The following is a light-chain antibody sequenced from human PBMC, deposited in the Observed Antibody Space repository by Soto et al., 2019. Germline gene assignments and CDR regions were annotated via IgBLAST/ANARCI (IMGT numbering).Light chain of an antibody. Sequence: IHLTPSPSSLSASEGDSVTITCRASQGISRYLSWYQQKPGRAPKLLISAASTLQSGVPARFSGSGSGTDFTLSITSLQPEDFATYYCQQLNTYPVTFGGGTKVDIK. V-gene: IGKV1-9*01. CDR2: AAS. CDR3: QQLNTYPVT. J-gene: IGKJ4*01. CDR1: QGISRY.